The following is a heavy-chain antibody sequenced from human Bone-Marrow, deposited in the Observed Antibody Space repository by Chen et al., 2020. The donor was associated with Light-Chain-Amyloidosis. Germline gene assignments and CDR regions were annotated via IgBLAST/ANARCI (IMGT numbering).Heavy chain of an antibody. Sequence: EVQLGESGGGLVQPGESLRLSCAACGISFSNNWMSWVRQAPGKGLEWVANVQGDGSDKYYVDSVKGRFTISRDNAKNSLYLQMNSLRAEDTAVYYCTTEYLGAYDYWGQGTLLTVSS. CDR2: VQGDGSDK. V-gene: IGHV3-7*05. CDR1: GISFSNNW. CDR3: TTEYLGAYDY. J-gene: IGHJ4*02. D-gene: IGHD3-16*01.